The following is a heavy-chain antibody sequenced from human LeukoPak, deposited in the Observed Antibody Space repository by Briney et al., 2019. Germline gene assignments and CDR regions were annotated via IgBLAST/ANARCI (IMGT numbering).Heavy chain of an antibody. CDR1: GGSISSYY. Sequence: SETLSLICTVSGGSISSYYWSWIRLPPGKGLEWIGYIYHSGSTYYNPSLKSRVTISVDRSKNQFSLKLSSVTAADTAVYYCARGAQDYFDYWGQGTLVTVSS. J-gene: IGHJ4*02. CDR2: IYHSGST. V-gene: IGHV4-59*12. CDR3: ARGAQDYFDY.